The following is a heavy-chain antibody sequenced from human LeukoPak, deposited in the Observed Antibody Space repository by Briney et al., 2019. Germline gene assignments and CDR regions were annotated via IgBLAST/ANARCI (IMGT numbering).Heavy chain of an antibody. D-gene: IGHD3-10*01. Sequence: SETLSLTCTVSGGSISSYYWSWIRQPPGKGLEWIGYIYYSGSTNYNPSLKSRVTISVDTSKNQFSLKLSSVTAADTAVYYCARARGVITGYFDYWGQEPWSPSPQ. V-gene: IGHV4-59*01. CDR1: GGSISSYY. CDR2: IYYSGST. J-gene: IGHJ4*01. CDR3: ARARGVITGYFDY.